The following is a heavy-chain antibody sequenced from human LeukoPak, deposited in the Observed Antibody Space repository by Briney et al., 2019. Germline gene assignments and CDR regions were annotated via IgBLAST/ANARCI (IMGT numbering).Heavy chain of an antibody. J-gene: IGHJ4*02. CDR3: ARVGYDSSGYYYVPHFDY. Sequence: SQTLSLTCIVSGGSISSGGYYWSWIRQHPGTGLEWIGYIYYSGSTYYNPSLKSRVTISVDTSKNQFSLKLSSVTAADTAVYYCARVGYDSSGYYYVPHFDYWGQGTLVTVSS. D-gene: IGHD3-22*01. CDR2: IYYSGST. CDR1: GGSISSGGYY. V-gene: IGHV4-31*03.